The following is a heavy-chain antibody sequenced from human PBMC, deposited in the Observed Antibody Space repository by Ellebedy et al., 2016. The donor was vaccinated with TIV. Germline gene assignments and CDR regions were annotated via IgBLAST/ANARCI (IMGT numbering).Heavy chain of an antibody. CDR1: GFSFSDYA. Sequence: GESLKISXAASGFSFSDYAMCWVRQAPGKGLVWVARVNYDGTDTRYADSVKGRFTISRDNAKYTVYMQMNSLRGEDTAVYYCGRDYYGSVDYWGQGTLVTVSS. D-gene: IGHD3-10*01. CDR2: VNYDGTDT. CDR3: GRDYYGSVDY. J-gene: IGHJ4*02. V-gene: IGHV3-74*01.